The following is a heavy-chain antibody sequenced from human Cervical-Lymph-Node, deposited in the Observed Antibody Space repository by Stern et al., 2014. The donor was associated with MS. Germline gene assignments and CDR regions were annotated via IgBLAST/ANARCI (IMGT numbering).Heavy chain of an antibody. CDR1: GFTFDDSA. D-gene: IGHD4-17*01. Sequence: VQLVASGGGLEQPGRSLRLSCAASGFTFDDSAMHWVRQAPGKGLEGVSGISWNSGSIAYADSVKGRFTISRDNTKNSLYLQMNSLRAEDTALYYCAKDRNYGDYLSFDHWGQGTPVTVSS. CDR2: ISWNSGSI. CDR3: AKDRNYGDYLSFDH. J-gene: IGHJ4*02. V-gene: IGHV3-9*01.